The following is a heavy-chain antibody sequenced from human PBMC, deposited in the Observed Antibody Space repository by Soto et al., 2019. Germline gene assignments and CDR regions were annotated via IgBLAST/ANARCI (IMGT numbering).Heavy chain of an antibody. CDR2: ISYDGSNK. J-gene: IGHJ4*02. V-gene: IGHV3-30*18. CDR3: AKDYDYGDYAADY. D-gene: IGHD4-17*01. Sequence: GGSLRLSCVASGFTFSTYGMHWVRQAPGKGLEWVAFISYDGSNKYYADSVKGRFTISRDKSKSTLDLQMNSLRAEDTAIYYCAKDYDYGDYAADYWGQGSLVTAPQ. CDR1: GFTFSTYG.